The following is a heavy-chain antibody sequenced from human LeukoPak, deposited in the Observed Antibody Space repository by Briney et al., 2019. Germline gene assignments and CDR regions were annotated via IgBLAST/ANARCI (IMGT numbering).Heavy chain of an antibody. J-gene: IGHJ4*02. CDR2: IYSGGST. CDR1: GFTVSSNY. Sequence: PGGSLRLSCAASGFTVSSNYMSWVRQAPGKGLEWVSVIYSGGSTYYADSVKGRFTISRDNSKNTLYLQMNGLRAEDTAVYYCARGSLGSGYYYFDYWGQGTLVTVSS. V-gene: IGHV3-53*01. D-gene: IGHD3-22*01. CDR3: ARGSLGSGYYYFDY.